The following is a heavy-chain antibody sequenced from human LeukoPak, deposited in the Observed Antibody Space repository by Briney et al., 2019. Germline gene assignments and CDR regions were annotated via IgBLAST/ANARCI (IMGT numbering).Heavy chain of an antibody. CDR2: IYYSGST. D-gene: IGHD4-17*01. V-gene: IGHV4-39*07. CDR1: GGSISSSSYY. CDR3: WKTTVTTSGFNYYYYYMDV. J-gene: IGHJ6*03. Sequence: SETLSLTCTVSGGSISSSSYYWGWIRQPPGKGLEWIGSIYYSGSTYYNPSLKSRVTISVDTSKNQFSLKLSSVTAADTAVYYCWKTTVTTSGFNYYYYYMDVWGKGTTVTVSS.